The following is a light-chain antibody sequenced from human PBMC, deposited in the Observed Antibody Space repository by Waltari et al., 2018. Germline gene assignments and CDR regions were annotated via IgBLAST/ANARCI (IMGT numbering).Light chain of an antibody. CDR2: HGD. V-gene: IGLV1-44*01. CDR3: AAWDDRLKGWV. Sequence: SFLTQPPSASGTPGPRVTVSCSGTNSNVGGSSLNWYQQLPGTAPKLLIYHGDQRPSGVPDRFSGSKSATSASLAISDLQSEDEADYYCAAWDDRLKGWVFGGGTKVTVL. CDR1: NSNVGGSS. J-gene: IGLJ3*02.